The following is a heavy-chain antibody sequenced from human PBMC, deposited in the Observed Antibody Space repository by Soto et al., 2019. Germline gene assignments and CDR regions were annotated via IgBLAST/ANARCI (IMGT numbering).Heavy chain of an antibody. Sequence: GGSLRLSCAASGFTFSDYYMSWIRQAPGKGLEWVSYISSSGSTIYYADSVKGRFTISRDNSKNSLYLQMNSLRAEDTAVYYCAKGNIVVVVAATNDAFDIWGQGTMVTVSS. J-gene: IGHJ3*02. V-gene: IGHV3-11*01. CDR1: GFTFSDYY. D-gene: IGHD2-15*01. CDR3: AKGNIVVVVAATNDAFDI. CDR2: ISSSGSTI.